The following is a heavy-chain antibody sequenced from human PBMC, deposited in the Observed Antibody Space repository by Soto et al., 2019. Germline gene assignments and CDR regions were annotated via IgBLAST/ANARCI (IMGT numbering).Heavy chain of an antibody. D-gene: IGHD6-13*01. V-gene: IGHV4-59*01. CDR2: IYYSGST. CDR1: GGSISSYY. CDR3: ARDRGAAAGIQWYNWFDP. Sequence: PSETLSLTCTVSGGSISSYYWSWIRQPPGKGLEWIGYIYYSGSTNYNPSLKSRVTISVDTSKNQFSLKLSSVTAADTAVYYCARDRGAAAGIQWYNWFDPWGQGTLVTVSS. J-gene: IGHJ5*02.